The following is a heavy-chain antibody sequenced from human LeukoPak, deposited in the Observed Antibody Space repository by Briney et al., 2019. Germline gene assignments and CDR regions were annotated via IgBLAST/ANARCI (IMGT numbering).Heavy chain of an antibody. V-gene: IGHV3-23*01. Sequence: GGSLRLFCAASGFTFSSYAMSWVRQAPGKGLEWVSAISGSGGSTYYADSVKGRFTISRDNSKNTLYLQMNSLRAEDTAVYYCAKAGVPSYYGILTGYYNGLDSWFDPWGQGTLVTVSS. J-gene: IGHJ5*02. CDR1: GFTFSSYA. CDR3: AKAGVPSYYGILTGYYNGLDSWFDP. D-gene: IGHD3-9*01. CDR2: ISGSGGST.